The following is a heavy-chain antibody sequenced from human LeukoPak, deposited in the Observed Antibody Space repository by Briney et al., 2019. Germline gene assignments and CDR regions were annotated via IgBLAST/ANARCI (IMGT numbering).Heavy chain of an antibody. CDR3: AKDRSRYYYGSGVFDY. Sequence: GGSLRLSCAASGFTFSSYGMSWVRQAPGKGLEWVSVISGSGGSTYYADSVKGRFTISRDNSKNTLYLQMNSLRAEDTAVYYCAKDRSRYYYGSGVFDYWGQGTLVTVSS. V-gene: IGHV3-23*01. J-gene: IGHJ4*02. CDR2: ISGSGGST. D-gene: IGHD3-10*01. CDR1: GFTFSSYG.